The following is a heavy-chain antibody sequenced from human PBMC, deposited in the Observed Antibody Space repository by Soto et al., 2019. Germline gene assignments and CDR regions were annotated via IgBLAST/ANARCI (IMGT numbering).Heavy chain of an antibody. J-gene: IGHJ4*02. D-gene: IGHD3-3*01. Sequence: QITLNESGPTVVKPAETLTLTCTFSGFSLTTSGVGVGWIRQSPGKAPEWLALIYWDADKRYSASLKSRLTIPKDTSKNQVVLTMASVDPADTATYYCAYRILRTVFGLVTTTAIYFDFWGQGTPVVVSS. V-gene: IGHV2-5*02. CDR2: IYWDADK. CDR3: AYRILRTVFGLVTTTAIYFDF. CDR1: GFSLTTSGVG.